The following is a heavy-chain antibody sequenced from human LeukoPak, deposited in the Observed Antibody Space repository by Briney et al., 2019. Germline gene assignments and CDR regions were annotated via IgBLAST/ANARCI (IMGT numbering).Heavy chain of an antibody. CDR1: GFTFSSYS. CDR3: ARWSYDSSGYSFDY. CDR2: ISSSSSTI. V-gene: IGHV3-48*01. Sequence: PGGSLRLPCAASGFTFSSYSMNWVRQAPGKGLEWVSYISSSSSTIYYADSVKGRFTISRDNAKNSLYLQMNSLRAEDTAVYYCARWSYDSSGYSFDYWGQGTLVTVSS. D-gene: IGHD3-22*01. J-gene: IGHJ4*02.